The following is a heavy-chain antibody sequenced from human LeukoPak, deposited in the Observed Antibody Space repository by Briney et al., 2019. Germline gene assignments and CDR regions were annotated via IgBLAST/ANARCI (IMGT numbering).Heavy chain of an antibody. Sequence: PSETLSLTCAVYGGSFSGYYWSWIRQPPGKGLEWIGEINHSGSTNYNPSLKSRVTISVDTSKNQFSLKLSSVTAADTAVYYCARAIRSWIQLWPLFDYWGQGTLVIVSS. V-gene: IGHV4-34*01. CDR3: ARAIRSWIQLWPLFDY. CDR1: GGSFSGYY. CDR2: INHSGST. J-gene: IGHJ4*02. D-gene: IGHD5-18*01.